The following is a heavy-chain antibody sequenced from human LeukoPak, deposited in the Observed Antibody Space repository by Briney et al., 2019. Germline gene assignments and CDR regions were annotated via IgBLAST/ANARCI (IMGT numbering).Heavy chain of an antibody. CDR3: TTLRPWIQPR. Sequence: PGGSLRLSCAASGFTFSRYSMNWVRQAPGKGLEWVSTISISSNYIYYTDSVKGRCTISRDNGKNSLYLQMNRLKTEDTAVYYCTTLRPWIQPRWGQGTMVTVSS. J-gene: IGHJ3*01. CDR1: GFTFSRYS. D-gene: IGHD5-18*01. V-gene: IGHV3-21*03. CDR2: ISISSNYI.